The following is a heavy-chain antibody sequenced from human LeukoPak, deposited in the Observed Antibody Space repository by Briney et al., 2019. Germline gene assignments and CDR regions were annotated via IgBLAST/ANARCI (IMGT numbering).Heavy chain of an antibody. CDR2: ISSSSSYI. CDR3: ARDPLTLYDYYMDV. CDR1: GFTFSSYS. D-gene: IGHD3-9*01. V-gene: IGHV3-21*01. Sequence: GGSLRLSCAASGFTFSSYSMNWVRQAPGKGLEWVSSISSSSSYIYYADSVKGRFTISRDNAKNSLYLQMNSLRAEDTAVYYCARDPLTLYDYYMDVWGKGTTVTVFS. J-gene: IGHJ6*03.